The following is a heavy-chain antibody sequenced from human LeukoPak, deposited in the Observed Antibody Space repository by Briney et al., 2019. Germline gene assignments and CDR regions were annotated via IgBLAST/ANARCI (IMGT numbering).Heavy chain of an antibody. CDR2: IYYSGST. D-gene: IGHD6-13*01. J-gene: IGHJ4*02. CDR1: GGSISSYY. CDR3: AGTGYSSSRGYYFDY. Sequence: SETLSLTCTVSGGSISSYYWSWIRQPPGKGLEWIGYIYYSGSTNYNPSLKSRVTISVDTSKNQFSLKLSSVTAADTAVYYCAGTGYSSSRGYYFDYWGQGTLVTVSS. V-gene: IGHV4-59*01.